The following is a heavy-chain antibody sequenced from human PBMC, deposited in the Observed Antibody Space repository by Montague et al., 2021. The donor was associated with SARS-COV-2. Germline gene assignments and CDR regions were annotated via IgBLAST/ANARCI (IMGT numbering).Heavy chain of an antibody. V-gene: IGHV3-21*01. D-gene: IGHD3-22*01. Sequence: SLRLSCAASGFTFSTYTVNWVRQAPGQGLEWVSSITASSIYIYYADSVKGRFTISRDNAKNSLYLQMNSLRAEDTAVYYCTRDGFYMIIYAFNIWCQGTKVTVSS. CDR3: TRDGFYMIIYAFNI. J-gene: IGHJ3*02. CDR1: GFTFSTYT. CDR2: ITASSIYI.